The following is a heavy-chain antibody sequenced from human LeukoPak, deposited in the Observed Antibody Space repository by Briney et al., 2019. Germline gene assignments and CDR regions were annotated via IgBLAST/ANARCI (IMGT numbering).Heavy chain of an antibody. CDR3: ARSYYYDRSGTPDY. J-gene: IGHJ4*02. V-gene: IGHV3-30*02. Sequence: GGSLRLSCAASGFTFNTYGMHWVRQAPGKGLEWVAFTRHDGSNDYYTDSVKGRFTISRDNSKNTLYLQMNSLRAEDTAVYYCARSYYYDRSGTPDYWGQGTLVTVSS. CDR2: TRHDGSND. D-gene: IGHD3-22*01. CDR1: GFTFNTYG.